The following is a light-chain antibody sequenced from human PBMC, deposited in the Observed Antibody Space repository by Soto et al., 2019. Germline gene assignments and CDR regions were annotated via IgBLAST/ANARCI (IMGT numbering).Light chain of an antibody. Sequence: QLVLTQSSSASASLGSSVKLTCTLSSWHSSYIIAWHQQQPGKAPRYLMKLEGSGSYNKVSGVPDRFAGCSSGADRYLTISSLQFEEEADYYCETWDSNTLVFGGGTKLTVL. CDR1: SWHSSYI. J-gene: IGLJ3*02. CDR3: ETWDSNTLV. CDR2: LEGSGSY. V-gene: IGLV4-60*02.